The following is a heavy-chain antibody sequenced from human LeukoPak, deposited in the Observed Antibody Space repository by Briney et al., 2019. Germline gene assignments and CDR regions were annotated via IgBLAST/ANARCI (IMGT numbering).Heavy chain of an antibody. CDR2: ITGSGGNT. CDR3: AKAASSSWPSYYYGMDV. J-gene: IGHJ6*02. D-gene: IGHD6-13*01. V-gene: IGHV3-23*01. CDR1: GFIFSSYS. Sequence: GGSLRLSCAASGFIFSSYSMSWVRQAPGKGLEWVPVITGSGGNTYYADSVKGRFTISKDNSKNTVYLQMSSLRVGDTAVYHCAKAASSSWPSYYYGMDVWGQGTTVTVSS.